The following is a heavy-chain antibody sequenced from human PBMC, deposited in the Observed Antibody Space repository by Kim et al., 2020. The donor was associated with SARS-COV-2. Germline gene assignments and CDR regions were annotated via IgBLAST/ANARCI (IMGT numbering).Heavy chain of an antibody. V-gene: IGHV4-39*02. CDR1: GGSISSGSYY. J-gene: IGHJ2*01. D-gene: IGHD4-4*01. CDR2: IYYSGST. CDR3: ARDERRNYSGRCAFDL. Sequence: SETLSLTCTVSGGSISSGSYYWGWIRQPPGKGLEWIGSIYYSGSTYYNPSLKSRVTISVDTSKNQFSLKLSSVTAADTAVYYCARDERRNYSGRCAFDLWGRGTLVSVSS.